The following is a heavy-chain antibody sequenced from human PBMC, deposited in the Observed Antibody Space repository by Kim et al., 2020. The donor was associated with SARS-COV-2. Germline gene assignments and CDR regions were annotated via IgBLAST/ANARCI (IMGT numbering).Heavy chain of an antibody. CDR3: ARDREATNFAGRLDV. V-gene: IGHV4-31*03. Sequence: SETLSLTCTVSGGSISSGGYYWSWIRQHPGKGLEWIGYIYYSGSTYYNPSLKSRVTISVDTSKNQFSLKLSSVTAADTAVYYCARDREATNFAGRLDVWGQGTTVTVSS. J-gene: IGHJ6*02. D-gene: IGHD5-12*01. CDR1: GGSISSGGYY. CDR2: IYYSGST.